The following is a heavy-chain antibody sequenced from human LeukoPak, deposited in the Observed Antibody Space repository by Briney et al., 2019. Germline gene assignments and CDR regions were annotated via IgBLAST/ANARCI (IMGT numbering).Heavy chain of an antibody. D-gene: IGHD3-22*01. J-gene: IGHJ3*02. V-gene: IGHV1-2*02. CDR3: ARVFYYDSSGYFAFDI. CDR1: GYTFTGYH. Sequence: ASVKVSCKASGYTFTGYHMHWVRQAPGQGLEWMGWINPNSGGTNYAQKFQGRVTMTRDTSISTAYMELSRLRSDDTAVYYCARVFYYDSSGYFAFDIWGQGTMVTVSS. CDR2: INPNSGGT.